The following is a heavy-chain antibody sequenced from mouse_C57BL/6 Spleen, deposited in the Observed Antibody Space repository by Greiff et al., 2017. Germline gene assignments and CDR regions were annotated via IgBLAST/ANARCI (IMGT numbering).Heavy chain of an antibody. V-gene: IGHV1-82*01. D-gene: IGHD3-2*02. CDR1: GYAFSSSW. J-gene: IGHJ4*01. CDR2: IYPGDGDT. Sequence: VQLQQSGPELVKPGASVKISCKASGYAFSSSWMNWVKQRPGKGLEWIGRIYPGDGDTNYTGKFKGKATLTADKSSSTAYMQLSSLTSEDSAVYFCARAPDSSGYAMDYWGQGTSVTVSS. CDR3: ARAPDSSGYAMDY.